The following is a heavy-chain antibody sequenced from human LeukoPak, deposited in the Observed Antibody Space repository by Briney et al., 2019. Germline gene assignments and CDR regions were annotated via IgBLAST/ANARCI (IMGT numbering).Heavy chain of an antibody. Sequence: GGSLRLSCAASGFTVSSNYMSWVRQAPGKGLEWVSVIYSGGSTYYADSVKGRFTISRHNSKNTLYLQMNSLRAEDTAVYYCARDMYYYDSSGYYYGGYYYYGMDVWGQGTTVTVSS. D-gene: IGHD3-22*01. CDR1: GFTVSSNY. CDR3: ARDMYYYDSSGYYYGGYYYYGMDV. V-gene: IGHV3-53*04. J-gene: IGHJ6*02. CDR2: IYSGGST.